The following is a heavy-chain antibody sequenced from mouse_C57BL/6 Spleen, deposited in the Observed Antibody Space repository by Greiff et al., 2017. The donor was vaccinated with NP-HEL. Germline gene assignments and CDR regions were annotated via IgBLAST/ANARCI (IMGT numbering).Heavy chain of an antibody. Sequence: EVQLVESGGGLVQPGGSLSLSCAASGFTFTDYYMSWVRQPPGKALEWLGFIRNKANGYTTEYSASVKGRFTISRDNSQSILYLQMNALRAEDSATYYCARPSNYPCAWFAYWGQGTLVTVSA. CDR2: IRNKANGYTT. D-gene: IGHD2-5*01. CDR1: GFTFTDYY. CDR3: ARPSNYPCAWFAY. V-gene: IGHV7-3*01. J-gene: IGHJ3*01.